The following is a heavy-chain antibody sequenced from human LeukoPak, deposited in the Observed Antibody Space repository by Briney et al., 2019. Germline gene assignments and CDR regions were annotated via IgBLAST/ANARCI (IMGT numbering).Heavy chain of an antibody. CDR1: GFTSSDYT. J-gene: IGHJ5*02. CDR2: ISVSDDST. CDR3: AKDRFCSSTNCPYDQ. V-gene: IGHV3-23*01. Sequence: PGRSLRLSCAASGFTSSDYTMNWVRQAPGKGLEWVSGISVSDDSTYYADSVKGRFTMSRDNSNNMLYLQMNSLRAEDTAVYYCAKDRFCSSTNCPYDQWGQGTLVTVSS. D-gene: IGHD2-2*01.